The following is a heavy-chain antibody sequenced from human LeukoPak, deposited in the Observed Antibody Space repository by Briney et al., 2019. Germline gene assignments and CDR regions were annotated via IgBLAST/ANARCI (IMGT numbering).Heavy chain of an antibody. CDR3: ARGSVCPRCHFDY. Sequence: PGGSLRLSCAASGFTFSSYSMNWVRQAPGKGLEGVSYISSSSSTIYYEDAVKGRFTISRDNAKKSLYLQMNSLRADDTAVYYCARGSVCPRCHFDYWGQGTLVTVSS. J-gene: IGHJ4*02. CDR1: GFTFSSYS. CDR2: ISSSSSTI. V-gene: IGHV3-48*01. D-gene: IGHD6-19*01.